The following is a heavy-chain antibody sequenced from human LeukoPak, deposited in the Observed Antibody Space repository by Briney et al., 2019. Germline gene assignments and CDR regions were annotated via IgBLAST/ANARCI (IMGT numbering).Heavy chain of an antibody. V-gene: IGHV4-34*09. Sequence: SETLSLTCAVYGGSFSGYYWSWIRQPPGKGLEWIGYIYYSGSTYYNPSLKSRVTISVDTSKNQFSLKLSSVTAADTAVYYCARNYDFWSGYPQYFDYWGQGTLVTVSS. CDR3: ARNYDFWSGYPQYFDY. CDR2: IYYSGST. J-gene: IGHJ4*02. D-gene: IGHD3-3*01. CDR1: GGSFSGYY.